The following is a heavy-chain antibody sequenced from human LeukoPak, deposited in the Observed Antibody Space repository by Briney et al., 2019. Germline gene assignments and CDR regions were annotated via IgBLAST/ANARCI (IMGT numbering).Heavy chain of an antibody. J-gene: IGHJ6*02. Sequence: GGSLRLSCAASGFTFSSSAMSWVRQAPGKGLEWVSAISGSGGTTYYADSVKGRFTVSRDNSKNTLYLQMNSLRAEDTAVFYCAKECSGGSCYSNSQYYYYGMDVWGQGTTVSVSS. V-gene: IGHV3-23*01. CDR2: ISGSGGTT. D-gene: IGHD2-15*01. CDR3: AKECSGGSCYSNSQYYYYGMDV. CDR1: GFTFSSSA.